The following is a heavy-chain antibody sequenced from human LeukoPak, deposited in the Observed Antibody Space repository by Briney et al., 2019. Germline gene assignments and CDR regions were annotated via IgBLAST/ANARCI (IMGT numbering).Heavy chain of an antibody. V-gene: IGHV4-59*01. CDR1: GGSISSYY. J-gene: IGHJ3*02. D-gene: IGHD3-10*01. Sequence: SETLSLTCTVSGGSISSYYWSWIRQPPGKGLEWIGYIYYSGSTNYNPSLKSRATISVDTSKNQFSLKLSSVTAADTAVYYCARDQAQLWFGGAFDIWGQGTMVTVSS. CDR2: IYYSGST. CDR3: ARDQAQLWFGGAFDI.